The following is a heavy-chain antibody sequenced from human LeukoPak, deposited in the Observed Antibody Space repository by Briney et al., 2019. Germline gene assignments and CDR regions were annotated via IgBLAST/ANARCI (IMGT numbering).Heavy chain of an antibody. V-gene: IGHV3-21*04. Sequence: PGGSLRLSCAASGFTFSSYSMTWVRQAPGKGLEWVSSISSSSSYIYYADSVKGRFTISRDNAKNTLYLQMNSLRAEDTAVYYCAKDANYYDFWSGYHYFDYWGQGTLVTVSS. D-gene: IGHD3-3*01. CDR3: AKDANYYDFWSGYHYFDY. CDR2: ISSSSSYI. J-gene: IGHJ4*02. CDR1: GFTFSSYS.